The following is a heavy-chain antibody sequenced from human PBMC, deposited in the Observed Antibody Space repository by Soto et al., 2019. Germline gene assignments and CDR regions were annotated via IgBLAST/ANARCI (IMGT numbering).Heavy chain of an antibody. CDR2: IIPIFGTA. D-gene: IGHD6-6*01. V-gene: IGHV1-69*13. Sequence: ASVKVSCKASGGTFSSYAISWVRQAPGQGLEWMGGIIPIFGTANYAQKFQGRVTITADESTSTAYMELSSLRSEDTAVYYCARAPSPLHSSSRFDYWGQGTLVTVSS. J-gene: IGHJ4*02. CDR3: ARAPSPLHSSSRFDY. CDR1: GGTFSSYA.